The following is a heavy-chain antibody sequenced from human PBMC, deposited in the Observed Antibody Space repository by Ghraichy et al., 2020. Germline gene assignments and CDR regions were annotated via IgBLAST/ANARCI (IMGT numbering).Heavy chain of an antibody. D-gene: IGHD2-15*01. CDR1: GFTFSSYA. CDR3: AKQSSGGTYFDD. CDR2: ISSSGGNT. J-gene: IGHJ4*02. V-gene: IGHV3-23*01. Sequence: GGSLRLSCAASGFTFSSYAMSWVRQAPGKGLEWVSAISSSGGNTYYADSVKGRFTLSRDNSKNTLWVQMNSLRAEDTAIYYCAKQSSGGTYFDDWGQGTLVTVSS.